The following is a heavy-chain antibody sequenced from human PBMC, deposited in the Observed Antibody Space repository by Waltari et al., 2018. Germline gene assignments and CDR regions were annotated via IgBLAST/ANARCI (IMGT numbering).Heavy chain of an antibody. CDR2: IWFDGSDK. V-gene: IGHV3-30*02. Sequence: QVNLVESGGGVVQPGGSLSLSCATTGFPSSTFGMHWRRQAPGKGLEWLALIWFDGSDKFYADSVRGRFTISRDNSARTLYLDMDSLRLDDTAMYYCAKDAFGNTYLDFWGQGTLVTVSS. J-gene: IGHJ4*02. CDR3: AKDAFGNTYLDF. CDR1: GFPSSTFG. D-gene: IGHD2-2*02.